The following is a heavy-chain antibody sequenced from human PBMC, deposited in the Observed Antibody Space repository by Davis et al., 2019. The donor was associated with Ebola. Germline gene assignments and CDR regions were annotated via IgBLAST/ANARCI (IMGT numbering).Heavy chain of an antibody. CDR2: ISGSGGST. CDR3: ARDGTTYYYDSSGYPIDY. CDR1: GFTFSSYA. D-gene: IGHD3-22*01. Sequence: PGGSLRLSCAASGFTFSSYAMSWVRQAPGKGLEWVSAISGSGGSTYYADSVKGRFTISRDNAKNSLYLQMNSLRAEDTAVYYCARDGTTYYYDSSGYPIDYWGQGTLVTVSS. J-gene: IGHJ4*02. V-gene: IGHV3-23*01.